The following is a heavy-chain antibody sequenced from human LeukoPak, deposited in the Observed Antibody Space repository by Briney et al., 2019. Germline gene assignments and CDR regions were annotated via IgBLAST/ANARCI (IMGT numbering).Heavy chain of an antibody. CDR2: TYYRSKWYN. D-gene: IGHD3-10*01. CDR1: GDSVSSNSGA. V-gene: IGHV6-1*01. CDR3: ARGGSYSYHNYYYMDV. J-gene: IGHJ6*03. Sequence: SQTLSLTCAISGDSVSSNSGAWNWIRQSPSRGLEWLGRTYYRSKWYNDYAVSVKSRITINPDTSKNQFSLQLNSVTPEDTAVYYCARGGSYSYHNYYYMDVWGKGTTVTGSS.